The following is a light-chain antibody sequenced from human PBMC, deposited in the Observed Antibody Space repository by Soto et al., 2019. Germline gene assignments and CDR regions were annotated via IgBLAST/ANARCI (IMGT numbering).Light chain of an antibody. J-gene: IGKJ3*01. V-gene: IGKV1-39*01. CDR1: QSISSY. CDR3: QQSYSTPIT. CDR2: AAS. Sequence: DILMTQTPSSLSASVGDRVTITCRASQSISSYLNWYQQKPGKAPKLLIYAASSLQSGVPSRFSGSGSGTDFTLTISSLQPEDFATYYCQQSYSTPITFGPGTKVDIK.